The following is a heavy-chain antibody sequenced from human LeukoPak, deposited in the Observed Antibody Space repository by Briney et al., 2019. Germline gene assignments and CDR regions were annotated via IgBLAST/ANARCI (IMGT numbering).Heavy chain of an antibody. D-gene: IGHD3-10*02. Sequence: GGSLRLSCAASGFTFSSYSMNWVRQAPGKGLEWVSSISSSSSYIFYADSLKGRFTISRDNARNSLYLQMNSLRAEDTAVYYCAELGITMIGGVWGKGTTVTISS. CDR3: AELGITMIGGV. CDR2: ISSSSSYI. V-gene: IGHV3-21*01. J-gene: IGHJ6*04. CDR1: GFTFSSYS.